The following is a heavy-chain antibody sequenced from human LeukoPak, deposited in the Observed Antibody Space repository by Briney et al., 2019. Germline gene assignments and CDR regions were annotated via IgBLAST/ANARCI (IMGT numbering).Heavy chain of an antibody. D-gene: IGHD2-21*02. V-gene: IGHV1-69*01. J-gene: IGHJ6*02. CDR3: ARELCGGDCYSNYYYGMDV. CDR2: IIPIFGTA. Sequence: SVKVSCKASGGTFSSYAISWVRQAPGQGLEWRGGIIPIFGTANYAQKFQGRVTITADESTSTAYMELSSLRSEDTAVYYCARELCGGDCYSNYYYGMDVWGQGTTVTVSS. CDR1: GGTFSSYA.